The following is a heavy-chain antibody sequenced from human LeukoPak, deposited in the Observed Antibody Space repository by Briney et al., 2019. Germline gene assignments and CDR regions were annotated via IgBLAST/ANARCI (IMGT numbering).Heavy chain of an antibody. V-gene: IGHV3-15*01. CDR1: GFTFSNAW. CDR3: TTEGMGGYCGYDSDAFDI. Sequence: PGGSLRLSCAASGFTFSNAWMSWVRQAPGEGLEWVGRIKSKTDGWTTDYAAPVKGRFTISRDDSKNTLYLQMNNQKTEDTAVYYCTTEGMGGYCGYDSDAFDIWGQGTMVSVSS. CDR2: IKSKTDGWTT. J-gene: IGHJ3*02. D-gene: IGHD5-12*01.